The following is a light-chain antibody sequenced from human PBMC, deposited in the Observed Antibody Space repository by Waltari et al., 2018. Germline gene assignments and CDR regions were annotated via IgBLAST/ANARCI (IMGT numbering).Light chain of an antibody. CDR2: GAS. V-gene: IGKV3-15*01. CDR1: QSVSSN. Sequence: IVMTQSPATLSVSPGERATLSYRASQSVSSNLACYQQKPGQAPRLLIYGASTRATGSPVRFSGSGSGTEFTLSISSLQSEDFAVYYCQQYNNWPRAFGQGTKVEIK. J-gene: IGKJ1*01. CDR3: QQYNNWPRA.